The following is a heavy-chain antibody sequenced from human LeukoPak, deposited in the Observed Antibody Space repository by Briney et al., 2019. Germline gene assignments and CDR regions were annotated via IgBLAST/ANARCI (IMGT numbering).Heavy chain of an antibody. J-gene: IGHJ4*02. D-gene: IGHD6-6*01. CDR1: GYTFNTYW. CDR2: IYPGDSDT. CDR3: ARPHGSSLPRVFDY. V-gene: IGHV5-51*01. Sequence: GESLKISCKGSGYTFNTYWIGWVRQMPGKGLEWMGIIYPGDSDTRYSPSFQGQVTISADKSVSTAYLQWSSLKASDTAMYYCARPHGSSLPRVFDYWGQGTLVTVSS.